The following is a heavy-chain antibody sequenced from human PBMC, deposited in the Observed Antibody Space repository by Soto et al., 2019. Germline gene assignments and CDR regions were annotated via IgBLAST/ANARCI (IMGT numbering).Heavy chain of an antibody. CDR2: IYYSGST. Sequence: SETLSLTCTVSGGSVSSGSYYWSWIRQPPGKGLEWIGYIYYSGSTNYNPSLKSRVTISVDTSKNQFSLKLSSVTAADTAVYYCARMNVPYYYYGMDVWGQGTTVTVSS. D-gene: IGHD1-1*01. V-gene: IGHV4-61*01. CDR3: ARMNVPYYYYGMDV. CDR1: GGSVSSGSYY. J-gene: IGHJ6*02.